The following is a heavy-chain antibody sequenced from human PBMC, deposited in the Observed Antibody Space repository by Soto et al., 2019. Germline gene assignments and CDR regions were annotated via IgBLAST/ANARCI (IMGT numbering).Heavy chain of an antibody. D-gene: IGHD4-17*01. V-gene: IGHV1-3*01. CDR1: GYTFTSYA. CDR2: INAGNGNT. J-gene: IGHJ5*02. Sequence: DSVQVSCKASGYTFTSYAMHWVRQAPGQRLEWMGWINAGNGNTKYSQKFQGRVTITRDTSASTAYMELSSLRSEDTAGYYCAGGDYSDWFDPWGQGTLVTVYS. CDR3: AGGDYSDWFDP.